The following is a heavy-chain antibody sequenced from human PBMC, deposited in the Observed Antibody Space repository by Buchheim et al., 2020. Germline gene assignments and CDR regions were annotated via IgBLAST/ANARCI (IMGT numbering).Heavy chain of an antibody. CDR2: IHDIGIT. Sequence: QVQLQESGPGLVKPSQTLSLTCTVPGGSFSRGGYFWSWIRQHPVKGLEWLGYIHDIGITHYNPSLKSRVTMSVDTSKKQFSLSLISVTAADTAIYYCARDLTILGVGHWYFDLWGRGTL. CDR1: GGSFSRGGYF. D-gene: IGHD3-3*01. J-gene: IGHJ2*01. CDR3: ARDLTILGVGHWYFDL. V-gene: IGHV4-31*03.